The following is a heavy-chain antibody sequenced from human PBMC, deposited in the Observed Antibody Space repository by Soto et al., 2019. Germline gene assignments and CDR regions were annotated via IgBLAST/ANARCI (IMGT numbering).Heavy chain of an antibody. Sequence: QVQLVQSGAEVKKPGASVKVSCKASGYTFTSYGISWVRQAPGQGLEWMGWISAYNGNTNYAQKLQGRVTMTTDTTTSTAYMELRSLRSDDRAVYYCARVKSNIITMVRGVIIDSPAFGIWGQGTMVTVSS. V-gene: IGHV1-18*01. CDR2: ISAYNGNT. D-gene: IGHD3-10*01. CDR3: ARVKSNIITMVRGVIIDSPAFGI. CDR1: GYTFTSYG. J-gene: IGHJ3*02.